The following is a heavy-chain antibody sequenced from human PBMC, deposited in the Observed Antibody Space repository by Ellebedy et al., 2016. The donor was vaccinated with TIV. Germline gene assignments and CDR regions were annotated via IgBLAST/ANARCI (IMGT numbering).Heavy chain of an antibody. CDR2: ISGSGGNT. CDR3: AKNSQPRSSSCYDY. CDR1: GFTFNSYA. Sequence: GGSLRLSCGASGFTFNSYAMTWVRQAPGKGLEWVAAISGSGGNTYYADSVKGRFTISRDNSKNTLYLQMNSLRVEDTAVYYCAKNSQPRSSSCYDYWGQGTLVTVSS. D-gene: IGHD2-2*01. V-gene: IGHV3-23*01. J-gene: IGHJ4*02.